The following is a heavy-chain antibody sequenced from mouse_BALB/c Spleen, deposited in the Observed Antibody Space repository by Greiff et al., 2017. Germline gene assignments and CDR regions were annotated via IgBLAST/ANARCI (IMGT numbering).Heavy chain of an antibody. CDR1: GFTFSSYT. D-gene: IGHD2-4*01. CDR3: ARYMIPYYFDY. CDR2: ISSGGGNT. Sequence: EVKVVESGGGLVKPGGSLKLSCAASGFTFSSYTMSWVRQTPEKRLEWVATISSGGGNTYYPDSVKGRFTISRDNAKNNLYLQMSSLRSEDTALYYCARYMIPYYFDYWGQGTTLTVSS. J-gene: IGHJ2*01. V-gene: IGHV5-9*03.